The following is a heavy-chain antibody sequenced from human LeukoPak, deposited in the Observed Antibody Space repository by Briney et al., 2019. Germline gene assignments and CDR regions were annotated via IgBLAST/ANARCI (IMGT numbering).Heavy chain of an antibody. CDR2: ISSGSSYI. D-gene: IGHD3-22*01. CDR3: ARVAYYYDSSGYYTLDDY. CDR1: GFTFSRSS. Sequence: GGSLRLSCAASGFTFSRSSMNWVRQAPGKGLEWVSSISSGSSYIYYADSVKGRFTLSRDNAKNSLYLQMNSLRAEDTAVYYCARVAYYYDSSGYYTLDDYWGPGTLVT. V-gene: IGHV3-21*01. J-gene: IGHJ4*02.